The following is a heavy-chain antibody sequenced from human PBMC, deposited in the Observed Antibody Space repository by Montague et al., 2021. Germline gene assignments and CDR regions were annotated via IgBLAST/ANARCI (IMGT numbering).Heavy chain of an antibody. V-gene: IGHV4-39*01. Sequence: SETLSLTCTVSGGSISSSSYYWGWIRQPPGKGLEWIGSIYYSGNTYYNPSLKSRVTISVDPSKNQFSLRLSSVTAADTAVYYCARPNIVTIHWYFDLWGRATLVPVSS. CDR3: ARPNIVTIHWYFDL. CDR1: GGSISSSSYY. D-gene: IGHD5-12*01. J-gene: IGHJ2*01. CDR2: IYYSGNT.